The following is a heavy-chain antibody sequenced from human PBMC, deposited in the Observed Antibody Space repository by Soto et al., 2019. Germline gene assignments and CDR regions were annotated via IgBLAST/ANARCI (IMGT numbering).Heavy chain of an antibody. CDR1: GFTFSSYG. CDR2: ISYDGSNK. J-gene: IGHJ4*02. Sequence: HPGGSLRLSCAASGFTFSSYGMHWVRQAPGKGLEWVAVISYDGSNKYYADSVKGRFTISRDNSKNTLYLQMNSLRAEDTAVYYCAISQDRGGRTTFIYWGQGTQVTVSS. V-gene: IGHV3-30*03. CDR3: AISQDRGGRTTFIY. D-gene: IGHD3-16*01.